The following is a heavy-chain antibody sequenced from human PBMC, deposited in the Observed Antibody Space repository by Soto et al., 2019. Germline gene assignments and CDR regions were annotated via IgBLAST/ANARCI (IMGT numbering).Heavy chain of an antibody. D-gene: IGHD1-26*01. CDR1: GFTFSSYS. J-gene: IGHJ3*02. Sequence: EVQLVESGGGLVKPGGSLRLSCAASGFTFSSYSMNWVRQAPGKGLEWVSSISSSSSYIYYADSVKGRFTISRDNARNSLDLQMNSLRADDTAVYYCARERSYYKGPGVAFDIWGQGTMVTVSS. CDR3: ARERSYYKGPGVAFDI. CDR2: ISSSSSYI. V-gene: IGHV3-21*01.